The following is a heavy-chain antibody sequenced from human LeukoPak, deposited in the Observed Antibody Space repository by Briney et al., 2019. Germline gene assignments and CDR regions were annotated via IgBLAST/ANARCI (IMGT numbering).Heavy chain of an antibody. CDR3: ARSPHIGGWYYQVDY. Sequence: GSLRLSCAASGFTFSSYAMHWVRQAPGKGLEWVAVISYDESNKYYADSVKGRFTISRDNFKNTLYLQMNALRAEDTAVYYCARSPHIGGWYYQVDYWGQGTLVTVSS. D-gene: IGHD6-19*01. CDR1: GFTFSSYA. CDR2: ISYDESNK. V-gene: IGHV3-30*04. J-gene: IGHJ4*02.